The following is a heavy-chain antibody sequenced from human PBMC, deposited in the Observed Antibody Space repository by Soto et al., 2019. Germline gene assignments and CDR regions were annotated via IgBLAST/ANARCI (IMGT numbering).Heavy chain of an antibody. CDR3: AAGSAQGYAFDI. CDR2: IVVGSGNT. D-gene: IGHD1-1*01. J-gene: IGHJ3*02. CDR1: GFTFTSSA. Sequence: SVKVSCKASGFTFTSSAVQWVRQARGQRLEWIGWIVVGSGNTNYAQKFQERVTITRDMSTSTAYMELSSLRSEDTAVYYCAAGSAQGYAFDIWGQGTMVTVSS. V-gene: IGHV1-58*01.